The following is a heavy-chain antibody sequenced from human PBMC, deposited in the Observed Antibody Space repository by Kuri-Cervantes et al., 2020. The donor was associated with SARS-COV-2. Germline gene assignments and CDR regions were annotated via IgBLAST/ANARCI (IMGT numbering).Heavy chain of an antibody. Sequence: AGSLRLSCAASGFTLSSYAMSWVRQAPGKGLEWVSAISGSGGSTYYADSVKGRFTISRDNSKNTLYLQMNSLRAEDTAVYYCAKDKWELLFQPLDAFDIWGQGTMVTVSS. V-gene: IGHV3-23*01. CDR2: ISGSGGST. D-gene: IGHD1-26*01. J-gene: IGHJ3*02. CDR1: GFTLSSYA. CDR3: AKDKWELLFQPLDAFDI.